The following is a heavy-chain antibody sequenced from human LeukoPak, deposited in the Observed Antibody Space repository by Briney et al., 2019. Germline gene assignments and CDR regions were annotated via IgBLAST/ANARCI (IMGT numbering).Heavy chain of an antibody. V-gene: IGHV4-39*07. CDR2: IYYSGST. J-gene: IGHJ4*02. CDR1: GGSISSSSYY. Sequence: SETLSLTCTVSGGSISSSSYYWGWIGQPPGKGLEWIGSIYYSGSTYYNPSLKSRVTISVDTSKNQFSLKLSSVTAADTAVYYCARDFRRGSSGPFDYWGQGTLVTVSS. D-gene: IGHD3-22*01. CDR3: ARDFRRGSSGPFDY.